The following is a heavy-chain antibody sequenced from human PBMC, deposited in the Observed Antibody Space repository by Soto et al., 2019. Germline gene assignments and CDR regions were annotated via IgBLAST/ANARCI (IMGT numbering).Heavy chain of an antibody. V-gene: IGHV4-31*02. CDR3: ARGYDSSGYYRRSTPALDY. J-gene: IGHJ4*02. CDR1: GGSISSGGYY. CDR2: IYYSGST. D-gene: IGHD3-22*01. Sequence: QVQLQESGPGLVKPSQTLSLTCTVSGGSISSGGYYWSWICQHPGKGLEWIGYIYYSGSTYYNPSLKSRVTISVDTSKNQFALKLSSVTAADTAVYYWARGYDSSGYYRRSTPALDYWGQGTLVTVSS.